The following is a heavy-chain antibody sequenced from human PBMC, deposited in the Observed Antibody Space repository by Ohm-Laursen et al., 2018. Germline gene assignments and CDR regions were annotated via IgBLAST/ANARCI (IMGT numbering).Heavy chain of an antibody. CDR2: IYSGGST. V-gene: IGHV3-53*01. J-gene: IGHJ4*02. D-gene: IGHD3-22*01. CDR1: GFTVSSNY. Sequence: SLRLSCAASGFTVSSNYMSWVRQAPGKGLEWVSVIYSGGSTYYADSVKGRFTTSRDNSKNTLYLQMNSLRAEDTAVYYCAKDYYDSSGYYSWGQGTLVTVSS. CDR3: AKDYYDSSGYYS.